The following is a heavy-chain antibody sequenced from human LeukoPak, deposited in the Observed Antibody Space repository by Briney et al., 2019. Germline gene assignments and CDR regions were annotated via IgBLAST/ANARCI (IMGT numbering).Heavy chain of an antibody. CDR2: IYGGGST. J-gene: IGHJ4*02. CDR1: GFTISSSY. Sequence: GGSLRLSCAASGFTISSSYMNWLRQAPGKGLEWFSLIYGGGSTYYADSVKGRFTISRDNSKNTLYLQMNSLTAEDTAVYYCARRGDGGRSFDYWGQGTLVTVSS. D-gene: IGHD4-23*01. V-gene: IGHV3-53*01. CDR3: ARRGDGGRSFDY.